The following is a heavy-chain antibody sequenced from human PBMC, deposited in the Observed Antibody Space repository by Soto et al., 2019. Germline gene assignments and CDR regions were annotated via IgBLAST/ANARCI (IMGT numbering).Heavy chain of an antibody. J-gene: IGHJ4*02. CDR1: GGDFKNYG. CDR2: IVPALNLV. D-gene: IGHD3-9*01. Sequence: QVQLVQSGAEVKMPGSSVKVSCKTSGGDFKNYGVSWVRQAPGQGLEWMGGIVPALNLVKYGQIFHGMLAITADEEPNTTYMELSGLKAEDTAVYYCAREIAATGFHFWGQGTLVLVSS. V-gene: IGHV1-69*04. CDR3: AREIAATGFHF.